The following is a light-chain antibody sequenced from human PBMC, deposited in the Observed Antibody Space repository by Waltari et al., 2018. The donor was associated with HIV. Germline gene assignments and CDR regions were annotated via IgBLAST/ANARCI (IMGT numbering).Light chain of an antibody. CDR1: QSISNN. V-gene: IGKV3D-15*03. J-gene: IGKJ2*01. Sequence: IAMTQSPATLSVSPGESATLSCRASQSISNNLAWFQQKPVQAPRLLIYDASFRATGIPARFSGSASGTEFTLTVSLLQSEDFAVYYCHQYHDWYTFGQGTKLEIK. CDR2: DAS. CDR3: HQYHDWYT.